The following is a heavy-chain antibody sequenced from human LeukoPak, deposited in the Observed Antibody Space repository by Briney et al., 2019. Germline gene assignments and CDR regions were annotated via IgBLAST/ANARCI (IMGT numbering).Heavy chain of an antibody. CDR1: GGSISSSSYY. J-gene: IGHJ5*02. V-gene: IGHV4-39*01. D-gene: IGHD2-2*01. CDR3: ARRDRYCSSTSCYGHRFDP. Sequence: SETLSLTCTVSGGSISSSSYYWGWIRQPPGKGLEWIGSIYYSGSTYYNPSLKSRLTMSVDTSKNQFSLKLSSVTAADTAVYYCARRDRYCSSTSCYGHRFDPWGQGTLVTVPS. CDR2: IYYSGST.